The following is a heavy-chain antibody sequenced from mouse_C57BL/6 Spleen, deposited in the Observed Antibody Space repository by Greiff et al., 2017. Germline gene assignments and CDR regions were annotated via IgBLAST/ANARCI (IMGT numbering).Heavy chain of an antibody. CDR1: GYTFTSYW. CDR3: GRLVIPAGFGY. Sequence: VQLQQPGAELVRPGTSVKLSCKASGYTFTSYWMNWVKQRPGKGLEWIGVIDPSDSYTNYNQKFKGKATLTVDKSSSTAYMQLSSLTSEDSAVDDCGRLVIPAGFGYWGQGTLVTVSA. V-gene: IGHV1-59*01. J-gene: IGHJ3*01. CDR2: IDPSDSYT. D-gene: IGHD2-13*01.